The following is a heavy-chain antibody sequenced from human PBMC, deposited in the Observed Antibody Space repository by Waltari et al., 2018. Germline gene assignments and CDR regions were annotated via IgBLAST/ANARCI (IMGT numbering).Heavy chain of an antibody. D-gene: IGHD1-26*01. V-gene: IGHV1-69*14. J-gene: IGHJ6*02. CDR1: GGTFSSYA. Sequence: QVQLVQSGAEVKKPGSSVKVSCKASGGTFSSYAISWVRQAPGQGLEWMGGSIPIFGTANNAKKFQGRVTITANKSTSTAYMGRGSLGSEDTAVYYGAKPLGGSYAYYYGMDVGGQGTTVTVSS. CDR3: AKPLGGSYAYYYGMDV. CDR2: SIPIFGTA.